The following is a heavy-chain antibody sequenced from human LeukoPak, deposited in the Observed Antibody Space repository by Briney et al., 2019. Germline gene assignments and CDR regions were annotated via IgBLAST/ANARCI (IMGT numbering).Heavy chain of an antibody. J-gene: IGHJ4*02. CDR1: GFTFSSYS. CDR2: ISSSSSYI. Sequence: PGGSLRLSCAASGFTFSSYSMNWVRQAPGKGLEWVSSISSSSSYIYYADSVKGRFTISRDNAKNSLYLQMNSLRAEDTAVYYCARGTYYYDSSGYNPTYWGQGTLVTASS. V-gene: IGHV3-21*01. CDR3: ARGTYYYDSSGYNPTY. D-gene: IGHD3-22*01.